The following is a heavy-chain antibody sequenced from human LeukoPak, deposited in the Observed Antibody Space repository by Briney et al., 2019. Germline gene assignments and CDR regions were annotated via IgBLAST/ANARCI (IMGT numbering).Heavy chain of an antibody. J-gene: IGHJ4*02. D-gene: IGHD5-12*01. CDR2: ISSSSSYI. CDR3: ARDRQIVATTNYFDY. Sequence: GGSLRLSCAASGFTFSSYSMNWVCQAPGKGLEWVSSISSSSSYIYYADSVKGRFTISRDNAKNSLYLQMNSLRAEDTAVYYCARDRQIVATTNYFDYWGQGTLVTVSS. V-gene: IGHV3-21*01. CDR1: GFTFSSYS.